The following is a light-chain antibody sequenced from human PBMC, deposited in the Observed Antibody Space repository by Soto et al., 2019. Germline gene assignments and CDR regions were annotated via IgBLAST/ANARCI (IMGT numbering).Light chain of an antibody. J-gene: IGKJ4*01. V-gene: IGKV3-20*01. CDR1: QSVTSSY. CDR2: GAS. CDR3: QQYGNSPLT. Sequence: EIVLTQSPGTLSLSPGERATLSCRASQSVTSSYLAWYQQKPGQAPRLLIYGASSRATGIPDRFSGSGSGTDFTLTISRLEPEDFAVYYCQQYGNSPLTFGGGTKAEIK.